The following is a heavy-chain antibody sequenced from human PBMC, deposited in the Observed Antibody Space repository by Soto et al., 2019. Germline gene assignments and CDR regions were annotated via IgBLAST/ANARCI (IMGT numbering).Heavy chain of an antibody. J-gene: IGHJ3*02. D-gene: IGHD6-6*01. CDR3: ARDISRGQLDPHNAFAI. CDR1: GFTFSSYS. CDR2: ISSSSSYI. Sequence: GGSLRLSCAVSGFTFSSYSMNWVRQAPGKGLEWVSSISSSSSYIYYADSVKGRFTISRDNAKNSLYLQMNSLRAEDTAVYYCARDISRGQLDPHNAFAIWAKGQGSPSPQ. V-gene: IGHV3-21*01.